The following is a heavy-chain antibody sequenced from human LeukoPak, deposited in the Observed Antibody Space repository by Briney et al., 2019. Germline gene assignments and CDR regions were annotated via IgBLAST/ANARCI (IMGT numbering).Heavy chain of an antibody. J-gene: IGHJ6*02. V-gene: IGHV1-18*01. Sequence: GASVKVSCKASGYTFTSYGITWVRQAGGPGLEWMGWISAYNGNTNYAQKLQGRVTMTTDTSTNTAYMELRSLRSDDTAVYYCARDRYEWKRAGSGMEVWGQGTTVTVSS. CDR2: ISAYNGNT. D-gene: IGHD1-1*01. CDR1: GYTFTSYG. CDR3: ARDRYEWKRAGSGMEV.